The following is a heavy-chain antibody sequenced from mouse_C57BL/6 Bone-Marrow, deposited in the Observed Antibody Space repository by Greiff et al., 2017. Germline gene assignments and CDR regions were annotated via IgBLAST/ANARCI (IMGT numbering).Heavy chain of an antibody. CDR3: ARHYGFDY. D-gene: IGHD1-1*02. J-gene: IGHJ2*01. CDR1: GYTFTSYW. V-gene: IGHV1-7*01. Sequence: QVQLQQSGAELAKPGASVKLSCKASGYTFTSYWMHWVKQRPGQGLEWIGYINPSSGYTKYNQKFKDKATLTADTSSSTAYMQLNSLTYEDSAVYYCARHYGFDYWGQGTTLTVSS. CDR2: INPSSGYT.